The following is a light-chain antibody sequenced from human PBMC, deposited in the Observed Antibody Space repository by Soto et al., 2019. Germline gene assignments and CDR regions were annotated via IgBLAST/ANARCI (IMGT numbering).Light chain of an antibody. Sequence: EVVMRQSPATLSDSPGEGATLSCRASQGIGDTLAWYQHKPGQTPRLLIYDTSTRATGVPTRFSGSRSGAEFTLTINSLQSEDFAVYYCQPYNNRPLTFGGGTKVDIK. CDR1: QGIGDT. J-gene: IGKJ4*01. CDR3: QPYNNRPLT. CDR2: DTS. V-gene: IGKV3-15*01.